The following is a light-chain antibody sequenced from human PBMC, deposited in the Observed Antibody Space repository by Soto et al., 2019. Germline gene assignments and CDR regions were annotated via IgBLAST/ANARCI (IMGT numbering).Light chain of an antibody. V-gene: IGKV1-5*01. J-gene: IGKJ1*01. CDR2: DAS. CDR1: QSISSW. Sequence: DIQLTQSPSTLSASVGDIVTITCRSSQSISSWLAWYQQKPGKVPKLLIYDASSLESGVPSRFSGSGSGTEFTLTISSMQPDDFATYYCQQYNSYWSFGQGTTVEVK. CDR3: QQYNSYWS.